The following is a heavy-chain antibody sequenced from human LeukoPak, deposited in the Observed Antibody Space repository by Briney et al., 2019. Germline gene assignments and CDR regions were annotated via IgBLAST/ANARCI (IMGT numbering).Heavy chain of an antibody. CDR1: GGSLSNHY. V-gene: IGHV4-59*11. D-gene: IGHD2-8*01. CDR3: ARARGDIVLMVYADSWFDP. CDR2: IYDSGST. J-gene: IGHJ5*02. Sequence: SETLSLTCTVSGGSLSNHYWSWIRQPPGKGLEWIGHIYDSGSTTYNPSLKSRVTISVDTSKNQFSLKLSSVTAADTAVYYCARARGDIVLMVYADSWFDPWGQGTLVTVSS.